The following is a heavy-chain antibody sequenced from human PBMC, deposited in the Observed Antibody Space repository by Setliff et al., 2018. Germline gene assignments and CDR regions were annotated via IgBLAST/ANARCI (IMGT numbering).Heavy chain of an antibody. CDR3: ARGYCSSPSCFFAGWFDP. CDR2: IYSSGNI. Sequence: PSETLSLTCTVSGASISSYYWSWIRQPPGEGLEWIGYIYSSGNIKYNPSLKSRVTISLDTSKNQFSLKLSSVTAADTAVYYCARGYCSSPSCFFAGWFDPWGQGTLVTVSS. J-gene: IGHJ5*02. D-gene: IGHD2-2*01. V-gene: IGHV4-4*09. CDR1: GASISSYY.